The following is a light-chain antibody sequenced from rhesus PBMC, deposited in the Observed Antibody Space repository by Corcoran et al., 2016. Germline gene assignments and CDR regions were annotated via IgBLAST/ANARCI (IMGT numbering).Light chain of an antibody. V-gene: IGKV4-1*01. Sequence: DIVMTQSPDSLAVSLGERITINCKSSQSLLYSSNNKNYLAWYQQKPGQGPKLLIYWASTRESGVPNRFSGSGSGKDFTLTISGLQAEDVGVYYCQQYYSTPYSFGQGTKVEIK. CDR1: QSLLYSSNNKNY. J-gene: IGKJ2*01. CDR2: WAS. CDR3: QQYYSTPYS.